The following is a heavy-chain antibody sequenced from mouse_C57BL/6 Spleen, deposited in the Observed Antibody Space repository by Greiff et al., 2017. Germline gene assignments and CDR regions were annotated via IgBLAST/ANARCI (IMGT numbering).Heavy chain of an antibody. CDR2: IRSKSNNYAT. J-gene: IGHJ2*01. Sequence: EVNVVESGGRLVQPKGSLKLSCAASGFSFNTYAMNWVRQAPGKGLEWVARIRSKSNNYATYYADSVKDRFTISRDDSESMLYLQMNNLKTEDTAMYYCVRPDRYYEDYFDYWGQGTTLTVSS. CDR1: GFSFNTYA. V-gene: IGHV10-1*01. CDR3: VRPDRYYEDYFDY. D-gene: IGHD2-3*01.